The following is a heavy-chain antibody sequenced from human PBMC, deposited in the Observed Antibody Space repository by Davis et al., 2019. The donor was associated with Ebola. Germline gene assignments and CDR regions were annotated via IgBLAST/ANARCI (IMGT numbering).Heavy chain of an antibody. CDR3: ATRKEYDFWSGYYTYYYYYMDV. Sequence: PGGSLRLSCTVSGGSVSSGSYYWSWIRQPPGKGLEWIGYIYYSGSTNYNPSLKSRVTISVDTSKNQFSLKLSSVTAADTAVYYCATRKEYDFWSGYYTYYYYYMDVWGKGTTVTVS. D-gene: IGHD3-3*01. CDR1: GGSVSSGSYY. J-gene: IGHJ6*03. CDR2: IYYSGST. V-gene: IGHV4-61*01.